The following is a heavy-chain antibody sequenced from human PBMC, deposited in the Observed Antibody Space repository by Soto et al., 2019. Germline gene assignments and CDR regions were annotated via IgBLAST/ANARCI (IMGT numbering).Heavy chain of an antibody. CDR2: IRNKDNNYAT. CDR1: GFTFSESA. Sequence: ELQLVESGGGLVQPGGSLKLSCAASGFTFSESARHWVRQASGKGLEWVGRIRNKDNNYATAYTASVKGRFTISRADSKNTVYLQMNSLKSDDTAVYYCTSRRDWTAVDPFDYWGLGTLVTVSS. J-gene: IGHJ4*02. D-gene: IGHD5-18*01. CDR3: TSRRDWTAVDPFDY. V-gene: IGHV3-73*02.